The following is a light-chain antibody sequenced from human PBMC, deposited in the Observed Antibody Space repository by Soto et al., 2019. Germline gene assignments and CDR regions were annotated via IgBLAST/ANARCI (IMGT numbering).Light chain of an antibody. CDR1: QSISSY. CDR3: QQSYSTPRT. J-gene: IGKJ1*01. Sequence: DIQMTQSPSSLSASVRDRVTITCRASQSISSYLNWYQQKPGKAPKLLIYAASSLQSGVPSRFSGSGSGTDFNLTVSSLQHEDFATYFCQQSYSTPRTFGQGTKVEVK. V-gene: IGKV1-39*01. CDR2: AAS.